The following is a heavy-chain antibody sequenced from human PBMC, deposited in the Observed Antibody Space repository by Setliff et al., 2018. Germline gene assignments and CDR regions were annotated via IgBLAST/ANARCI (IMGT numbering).Heavy chain of an antibody. Sequence: GGSLRLSCAASGSSFRSYAMSWVRQAPGKGLEWVSYISSSSSSYTNYADSVKGRFTISRDNAKNSLYLQMNSLRAEDTAVYYCARGRLRKYYFDYWGQGTLVTVSS. CDR1: GSSFRSYA. CDR3: ARGRLRKYYFDY. J-gene: IGHJ4*02. D-gene: IGHD4-17*01. V-gene: IGHV3-21*05. CDR2: ISSSSSSYT.